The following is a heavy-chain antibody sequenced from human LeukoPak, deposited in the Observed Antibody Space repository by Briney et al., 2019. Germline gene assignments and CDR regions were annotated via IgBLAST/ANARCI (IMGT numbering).Heavy chain of an antibody. CDR3: ARDSSTSNYYFGMDV. D-gene: IGHD6-19*01. J-gene: IGHJ6*02. V-gene: IGHV3-23*01. CDR1: GFTFSNYA. Sequence: GGSLRLSCAASGFTFSNYAINWVRQAPGTGLAWVSRIRGGDDSTYYADSVKGRFTISRDNSKNTLYLQMNSLRADDTAVYYCARDSSTSNYYFGMDVWGQGTTVTVSS. CDR2: IRGGDDST.